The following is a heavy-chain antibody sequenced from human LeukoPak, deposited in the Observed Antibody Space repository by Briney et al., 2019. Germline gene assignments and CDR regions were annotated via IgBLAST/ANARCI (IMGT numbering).Heavy chain of an antibody. V-gene: IGHV5-51*01. J-gene: IGHJ4*02. CDR2: IYPGESDT. CDR1: GYTFNTYW. Sequence: TGESLKISCKASGYTFNTYWIGWVRQMPGKGLEWMGIIYPGESDTRYSPSFQGQITISADRSISTTYLQWSSLKASDTAIYYCARQRGNEFDSWGQGTLVTVSS. CDR3: ARQRGNEFDS. D-gene: IGHD1-1*01.